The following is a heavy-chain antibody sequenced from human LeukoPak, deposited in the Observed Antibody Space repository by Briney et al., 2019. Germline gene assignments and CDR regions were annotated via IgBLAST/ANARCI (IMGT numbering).Heavy chain of an antibody. CDR2: IKSKIDGGTI. Sequence: GGSLRLSCVASGFTFSDAWMSWVRQAPGRGLEWVGRIKSKIDGGTIDYAAPVKGRFTISRDDSRNTLYLQMNSLKTEDTAVYYCTTRRQDGCWGQGTLVTVS. J-gene: IGHJ4*02. CDR1: GFTFSDAW. V-gene: IGHV3-15*01. D-gene: IGHD6-25*01. CDR3: TTRRQDGC.